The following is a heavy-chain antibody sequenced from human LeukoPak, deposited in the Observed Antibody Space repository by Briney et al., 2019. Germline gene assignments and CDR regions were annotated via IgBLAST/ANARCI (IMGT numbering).Heavy chain of an antibody. Sequence: ASVKVSCTASGYSCTGYYIHWVRQAPGQGLEWMGRINPNSGGPNYAQKFQGRVTMTRDTSISTAYMELSGLRSDDTAMYYCAREYSYGYYFDSWGQGTLVTVSS. D-gene: IGHD5-18*01. CDR1: GYSCTGYY. V-gene: IGHV1-2*06. CDR2: INPNSGGP. J-gene: IGHJ4*02. CDR3: AREYSYGYYFDS.